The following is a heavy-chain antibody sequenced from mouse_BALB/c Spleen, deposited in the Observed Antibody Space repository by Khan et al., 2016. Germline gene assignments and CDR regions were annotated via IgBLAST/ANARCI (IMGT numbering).Heavy chain of an antibody. V-gene: IGHV1-62-2*01. D-gene: IGHD1-2*01. CDR3: VRHEFTTAPFAY. CDR2: FYPESGSI. Sequence: QVQLKQSGAELVKPGASVRLSCKASGYIFTECTIHWVKQRSGQGLEWIGWFYPESGSIKYNEKFKDKATLTADKSSSTVYMELTRLTSEDSAVYFCVRHEFTTAPFAYWGQGTLVTVSA. J-gene: IGHJ3*01. CDR1: GYIFTECT.